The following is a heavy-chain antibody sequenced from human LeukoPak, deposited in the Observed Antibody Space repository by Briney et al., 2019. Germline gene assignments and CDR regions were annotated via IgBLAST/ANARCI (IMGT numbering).Heavy chain of an antibody. V-gene: IGHV1-69*13. CDR2: IIPILGAA. CDR1: GGTFTSYA. J-gene: IGHJ4*02. D-gene: IGHD5-12*01. CDR3: ASRRGSGYGRFNYYFDY. Sequence: ASVTVSCKASGGTFTSYAFSWVRQAPGQGLGWMGGIIPILGAANYAQKFLGRVTITADESTSTTYMELSSLRSEDTAVYYCASRRGSGYGRFNYYFDYWGQGTLVTVSS.